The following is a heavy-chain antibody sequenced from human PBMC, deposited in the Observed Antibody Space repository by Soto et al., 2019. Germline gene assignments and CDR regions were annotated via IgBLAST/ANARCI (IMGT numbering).Heavy chain of an antibody. CDR2: ISYDGTNK. V-gene: IGHV3-30-3*01. CDR1: GFTFNNFA. Sequence: QVQLVESGGGVVHPGGSLRLSCAASGFTFNNFALTWVRQAPGKGLEWVTVISYDGTNKFYADXXKGRFTXXIDISXXXXXXXXXXXXXXXXXXXXXXXXXXXXAGDYYYFGLDLWGQGTTVTVSS. J-gene: IGHJ6*02. CDR3: XXXXXXXAGDYYYFGLDL.